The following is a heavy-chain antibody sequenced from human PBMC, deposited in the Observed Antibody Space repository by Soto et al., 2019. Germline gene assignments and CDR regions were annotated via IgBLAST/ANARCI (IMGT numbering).Heavy chain of an antibody. CDR3: ARVWMTTVTTGWFDP. CDR2: ISAYNGNT. D-gene: IGHD4-17*01. J-gene: IGHJ5*02. Sequence: QVQLVQSGAEVKKPGASVKVSCKASGYTFTSYGISWVRQAPGQGLEWMGWISAYNGNTNYAQKRQGRVTMTTDTSTSTAYMELRSLRSDDTAVYYCARVWMTTVTTGWFDPWGQGTLVTVSS. CDR1: GYTFTSYG. V-gene: IGHV1-18*01.